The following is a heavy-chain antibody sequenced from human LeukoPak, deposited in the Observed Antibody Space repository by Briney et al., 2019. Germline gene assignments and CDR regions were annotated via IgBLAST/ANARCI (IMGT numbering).Heavy chain of an antibody. CDR2: ISYDGSNK. J-gene: IGHJ4*02. V-gene: IGHV3-30*18. Sequence: PGGSMRLSCAASGFTFSSYGMHWVRQAPGKGLEWVAVISYDGSNKYYADSVKGRFTISRDNSKNTLYLQINSLRAEDTAVYYCAKVVYYYDSSGPEDGIDYWGQGTLVTVSS. D-gene: IGHD3-22*01. CDR1: GFTFSSYG. CDR3: AKVVYYYDSSGPEDGIDY.